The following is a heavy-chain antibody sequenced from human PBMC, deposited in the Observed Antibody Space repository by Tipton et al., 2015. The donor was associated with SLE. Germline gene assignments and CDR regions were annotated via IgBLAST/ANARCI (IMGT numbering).Heavy chain of an antibody. Sequence: TLSLTCTVSGGSISSGSYYWSWIRQPAGKGLEWIGRIYTSGSTNYNPSLKSRVTISVDTSKNQFSLKLSSVTAADTAVYYCARGLGATWYFDYWGQGTLVTVSS. J-gene: IGHJ4*02. V-gene: IGHV4-61*02. CDR2: IYTSGST. CDR1: GGSISSGSYY. CDR3: ARGLGATWYFDY. D-gene: IGHD1-26*01.